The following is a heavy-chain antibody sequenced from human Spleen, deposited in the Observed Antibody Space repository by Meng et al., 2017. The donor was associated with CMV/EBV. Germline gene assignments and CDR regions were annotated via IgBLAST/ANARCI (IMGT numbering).Heavy chain of an antibody. Sequence: GGSLKISCVVSGCNFNSYAMSWVRLVPGKGLEWVSSVSVSGDNTYYSDSVRGRFTISRDNSQNTLFLQMNSLRVEDTAVYYCANGDVVVPAAAPFDHWGQGTLVTVSS. D-gene: IGHD2-2*01. V-gene: IGHV3-23*01. CDR2: VSVSGDNT. CDR1: GCNFNSYA. CDR3: ANGDVVVPAAAPFDH. J-gene: IGHJ4*02.